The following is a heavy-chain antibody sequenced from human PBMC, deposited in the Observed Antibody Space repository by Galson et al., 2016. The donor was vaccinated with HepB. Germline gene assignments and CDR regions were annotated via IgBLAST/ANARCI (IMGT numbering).Heavy chain of an antibody. CDR3: ARWFGQYYFDF. CDR1: GFSLSPSGVG. CDR2: IYWDDDK. V-gene: IGHV2-5*02. J-gene: IGHJ4*02. Sequence: PALVKPTQTLTLTCTLSGFSLSPSGVGVAWIRQPPGKALEWLALIYWDDDKRYSPSLKSRLTITQDTSKNHVVLTMANMDHVDTGPYYCARWFGQYYFDFWGQGTLVTVSS. D-gene: IGHD3-10*01.